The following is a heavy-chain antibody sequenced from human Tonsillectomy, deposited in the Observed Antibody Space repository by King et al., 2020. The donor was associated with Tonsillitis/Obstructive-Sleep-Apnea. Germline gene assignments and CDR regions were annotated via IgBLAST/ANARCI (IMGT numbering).Heavy chain of an antibody. D-gene: IGHD2-21*01. V-gene: IGHV2-70*11. CDR3: ARTDENLAIDP. Sequence: RVTLKEYGPALVKPTQTLTLTCTFSGFSPSTSGMCVSWIRQPPGKALEWLARIDWDDDKYYSTSLKTRLTISKDTSKNQLVLTMTNMDPVYTATYYCARTDENLAIDPLGQGTLVTVSS. J-gene: IGHJ5*02. CDR2: IDWDDDK. CDR1: GFSPSTSGMC.